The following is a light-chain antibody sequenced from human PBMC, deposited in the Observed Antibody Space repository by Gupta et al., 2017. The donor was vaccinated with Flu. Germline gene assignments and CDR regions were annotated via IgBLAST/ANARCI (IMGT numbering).Light chain of an antibody. V-gene: IGLV6-57*01. CDR2: EDN. CDR1: SGSIDTNH. CDR3: QSYVSFNRSVV. J-gene: IGLJ2*01. Sequence: NFLLTQPHSVSESPGPTVTISCTRSSGSIDTNHVQCYQQRPDRSPTVVIYEDNLSPSLVPARFSGAIDSSTNSTSLTICGLKTEDEADYFCQSYVSFNRSVVFGGGTKLTVL.